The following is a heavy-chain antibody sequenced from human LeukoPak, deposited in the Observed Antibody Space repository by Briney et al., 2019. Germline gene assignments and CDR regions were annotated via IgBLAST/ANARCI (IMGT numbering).Heavy chain of an antibody. D-gene: IGHD2-2*01. V-gene: IGHV5-51*01. CDR2: IYPGDSDT. J-gene: IGHJ4*02. Sequence: GESLKISCKGSGYSFTNYWIGWVRQMPGKGLEWMGIIYPGDSDTRYSPSFQGRVTISADKSISTAYLQWSSLKASDTAMYYCARRPYCTTTSCYDFDYWGQGTLVTVSS. CDR1: GYSFTNYW. CDR3: ARRPYCTTTSCYDFDY.